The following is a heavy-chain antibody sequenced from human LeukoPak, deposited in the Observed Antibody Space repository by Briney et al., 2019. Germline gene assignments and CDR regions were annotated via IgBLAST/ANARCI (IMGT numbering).Heavy chain of an antibody. V-gene: IGHV4-59*08. CDR2: IHYSGST. J-gene: IGHJ4*02. CDR1: GGSISSFY. CDR3: ARRGGSGRAFDY. D-gene: IGHD1-26*01. Sequence: PSEALSLTCTVSGGSISSFYWSWIRQPPGKGLEWIGYIHYSGSTDYNPSLKSRVTISVDTSKNQLSLKLSSVTAADTAVYYCARRGGSGRAFDYWGQGTLVTVSS.